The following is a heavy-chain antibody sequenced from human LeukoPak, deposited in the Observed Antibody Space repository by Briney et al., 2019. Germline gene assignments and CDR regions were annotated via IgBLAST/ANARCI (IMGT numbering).Heavy chain of an antibody. CDR3: ARNRISHHMDV. J-gene: IGHJ6*03. Sequence: VASVKVSCKASGYTFTGYYMHWVRQAPGQGLECMGWIDTNTGNPTYAQGFTGRFVFSLDTSVSTAYLQISSLKAEDTAVYYCARNRISHHMDVWGKGTTVTVSS. V-gene: IGHV7-4-1*02. CDR2: IDTNTGNP. CDR1: GYTFTGYY. D-gene: IGHD2-15*01.